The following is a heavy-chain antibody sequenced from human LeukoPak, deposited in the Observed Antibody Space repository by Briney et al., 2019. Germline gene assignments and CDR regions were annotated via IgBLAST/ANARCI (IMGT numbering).Heavy chain of an antibody. Sequence: PSETLSLTCTVSGGSISSYYWSWIRQPPGKGLEWIGYIYYSGSINYNPSLKSRVTISVDTSKNQFSLKLSSVTAADTAVYYCARTSWLQSSYYFDYWGQGILVTVSS. CDR1: GGSISSYY. V-gene: IGHV4-59*08. D-gene: IGHD5-24*01. J-gene: IGHJ4*02. CDR2: IYYSGSI. CDR3: ARTSWLQSSYYFDY.